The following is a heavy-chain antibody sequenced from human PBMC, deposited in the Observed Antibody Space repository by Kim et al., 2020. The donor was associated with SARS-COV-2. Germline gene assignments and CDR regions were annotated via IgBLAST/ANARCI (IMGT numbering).Heavy chain of an antibody. Sequence: SETLSLTCTVSGGSISSGSYYWSWIRQPAGKGLEWIGRIYTSGSTNYNPSLKSRVTISVDTSKNQFSLKLSSVTAADTAVYYCARDPKLRLGHYYYGMDVWGQGTTVTVSS. J-gene: IGHJ6*02. CDR1: GGSISSGSYY. CDR3: ARDPKLRLGHYYYGMDV. V-gene: IGHV4-61*02. CDR2: IYTSGST. D-gene: IGHD2-15*01.